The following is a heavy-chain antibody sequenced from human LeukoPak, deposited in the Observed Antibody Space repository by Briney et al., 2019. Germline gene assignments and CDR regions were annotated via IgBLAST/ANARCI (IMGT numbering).Heavy chain of an antibody. Sequence: GGSLRLSCAASGFTFSSYAMSWVRQAPGKGLEWVSAISGSGGSTYYADSVKGRFTISRDNSKNTLYLQMNSLRAEDTAVYYCAKVPGDYGDYVPSLYFQHWGQGTLVTVSS. V-gene: IGHV3-23*01. D-gene: IGHD4-17*01. CDR1: GFTFSSYA. J-gene: IGHJ1*01. CDR2: ISGSGGST. CDR3: AKVPGDYGDYVPSLYFQH.